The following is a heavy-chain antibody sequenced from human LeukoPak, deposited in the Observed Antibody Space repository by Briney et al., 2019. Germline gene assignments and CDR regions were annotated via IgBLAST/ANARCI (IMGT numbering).Heavy chain of an antibody. D-gene: IGHD3-10*01. Sequence: SETLSLTCTVSGGSISSYYWSWIRQPPGKGLEWIRDTNYNGRNDSNPSIKSRVTSSVDTSKNQFSLRLSSVTAADTAVYSCAREVNYYGSGTYFVGFDTWGQGTLVTVSS. CDR3: AREVNYYGSGTYFVGFDT. CDR1: GGSISSYY. J-gene: IGHJ5*02. CDR2: TNYNGRN. V-gene: IGHV4-59*01.